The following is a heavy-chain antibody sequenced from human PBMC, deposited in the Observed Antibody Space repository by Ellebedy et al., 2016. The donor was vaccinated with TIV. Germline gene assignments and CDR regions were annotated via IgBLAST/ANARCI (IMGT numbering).Heavy chain of an antibody. V-gene: IGHV4-59*08. CDR1: GGSINSYY. D-gene: IGHD3-10*01. J-gene: IGHJ5*02. CDR2: AFYTGST. CDR3: ASHMVRESTWFDP. Sequence: MPSETLSLTCSVSGGSINSYYWVWIRQPPGKGLEWIGHAFYTGSTSYNPSLKSRVTISVDTSKNQFSLKLSSVTAADTAVYYCASHMVRESTWFDPWGQGTLVTVSS.